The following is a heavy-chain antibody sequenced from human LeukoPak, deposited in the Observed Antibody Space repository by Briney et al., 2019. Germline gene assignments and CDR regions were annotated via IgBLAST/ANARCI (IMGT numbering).Heavy chain of an antibody. CDR1: GYSFPANL. CDR3: ARPLGTNDKWAYYFDY. D-gene: IGHD4/OR15-4a*01. Sequence: GESLKISCEASGYSFPANLIGWGPQIPGKRLEGMGIVHPGDSDSRRSPPLQGRVTSSVDESISTAYLQWHSLKDTDIAMYYCARPLGTNDKWAYYFDYWGQGTLVTVSS. J-gene: IGHJ4*02. V-gene: IGHV5-51*01. CDR2: VHPGDSDS.